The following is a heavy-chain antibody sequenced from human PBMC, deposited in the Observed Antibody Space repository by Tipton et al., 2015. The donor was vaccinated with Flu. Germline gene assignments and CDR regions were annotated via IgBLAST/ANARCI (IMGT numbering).Heavy chain of an antibody. CDR2: IYRSGSA. CDR1: GDSIASDYY. J-gene: IGHJ4*02. V-gene: IGHV4-38-2*01. Sequence: LSLTCSVSGDSIASDYYWGWIRQPPGKGLEWIGNIYRSGSANYNTSLKRRVTMSLDTSKNQFSLKLSSVTAADTAAYYCARRTYYYGSGEQDYWGQGTLVTVSS. CDR3: ARRTYYYGSGEQDY. D-gene: IGHD3-10*01.